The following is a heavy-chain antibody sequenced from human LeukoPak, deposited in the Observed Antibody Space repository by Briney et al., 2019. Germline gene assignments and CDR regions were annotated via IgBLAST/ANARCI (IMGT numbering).Heavy chain of an antibody. D-gene: IGHD3-10*01. J-gene: IGHJ4*02. Sequence: SETLSLTCTVSGGSISSGDYYWSWIRQPPGKGLEWIGYIYYSGSTYYNPSLKSRVTISVDTSKNQFSLKLSSVTAADTAVYYCARARKWYYGSGSYYPYYFDYWGQGTLVTVSS. CDR2: IYYSGST. CDR1: GGSISSGDYY. CDR3: ARARKWYYGSGSYYPYYFDY. V-gene: IGHV4-30-4*01.